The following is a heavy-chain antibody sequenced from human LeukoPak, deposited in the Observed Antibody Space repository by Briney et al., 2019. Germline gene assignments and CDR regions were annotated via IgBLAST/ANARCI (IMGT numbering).Heavy chain of an antibody. CDR2: IFTIFGTA. CDR1: GGTFTSYT. CDR3: AVRGPVVPAAMWGGVDY. V-gene: IGHV1-69*06. J-gene: IGHJ4*02. D-gene: IGHD2-2*01. Sequence: SVTVSCTGSGGTFTSYTISWVRQAPAQGLEWMGGIFTIFGTANNAHKFQGRGTITADKSTSTAYLELSRLRAEDTAVYYGAVRGPVVPAAMWGGVDYWGQGTLVTASA.